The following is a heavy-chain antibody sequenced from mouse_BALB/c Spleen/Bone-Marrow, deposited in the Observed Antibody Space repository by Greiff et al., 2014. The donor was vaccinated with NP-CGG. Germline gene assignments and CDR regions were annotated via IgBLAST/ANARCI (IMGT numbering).Heavy chain of an antibody. V-gene: IGHV1-55*01. Sequence: QVQLQQSGAERVKPGTSVTLSCKASGYNFTSYWVNWVKLRPGQGLEWIGDIYPVSASTNYNEKFRSKATLTVDTSSSTAYMQLSNLASDDSALYYCASGVYYALDYWGRGTSDTVSS. CDR1: GYNFTSYW. J-gene: IGHJ4*01. CDR3: ASGVYYALDY. CDR2: IYPVSAST.